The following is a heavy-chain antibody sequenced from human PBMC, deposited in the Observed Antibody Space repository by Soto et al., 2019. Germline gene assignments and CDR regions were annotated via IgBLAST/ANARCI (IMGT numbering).Heavy chain of an antibody. D-gene: IGHD3-22*01. J-gene: IGHJ4*02. CDR2: ISYDGSNK. CDR3: AANYYDSSGRFEY. CDR1: GFTFSSYG. V-gene: IGHV3-30*03. Sequence: PGGSLRLSCAASGFTFSSYGMHWVRQAPGKGLEWVAVISYDGSNKYYADSVKGRFTISRDNSKNTLYLQMNSLRAEDTAVYYCAANYYDSSGRFEYWGQGTLVTSPQ.